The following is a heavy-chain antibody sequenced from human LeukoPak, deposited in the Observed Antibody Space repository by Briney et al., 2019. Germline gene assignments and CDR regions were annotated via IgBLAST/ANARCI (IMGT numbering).Heavy chain of an antibody. V-gene: IGHV3-74*01. CDR3: ARGSGIHHFNWFDP. D-gene: IGHD1-26*01. J-gene: IGHJ5*02. Sequence: GGSLRLSCAASGFTFSSYWMHWVRQAPGKGLVWVSRINTDGSSTSYADSVKGRFTISRDNAKNTLYLQMNSLRAEDTAVYYCARGSGIHHFNWFDPWGQGTLVTVSS. CDR2: INTDGSST. CDR1: GFTFSSYW.